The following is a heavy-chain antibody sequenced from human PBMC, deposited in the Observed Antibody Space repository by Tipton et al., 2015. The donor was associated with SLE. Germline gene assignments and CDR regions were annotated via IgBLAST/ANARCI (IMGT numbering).Heavy chain of an antibody. J-gene: IGHJ4*02. CDR1: GYSISSGYY. Sequence: GSLRLSCTVSGYSISSGYYWGWIRQPPGKGLEWIGSIYHSGSTYYNPSLKSRVTISVDTSKNQLSLKLSSVTAADTAVYYCARAVRYDSSRGYFDYWGQGTLVTVSS. D-gene: IGHD3-3*01. CDR2: IYHSGST. CDR3: ARAVRYDSSRGYFDY. V-gene: IGHV4-38-2*02.